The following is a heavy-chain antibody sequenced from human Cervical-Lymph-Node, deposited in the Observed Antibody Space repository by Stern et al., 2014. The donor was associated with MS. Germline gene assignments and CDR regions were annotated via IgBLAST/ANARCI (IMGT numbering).Heavy chain of an antibody. CDR1: GGSISSYY. CDR2: IYYSGST. CDR3: ARGYCSSTSCSYYFDY. Sequence: QVQLQESGPGLVKPSETLSLTCRVSGGSISSYYWNWIRQPPGKGLEWIGYIYYSGSTNYNPSLKSRITISVDTSKNQFSLKLSSVTAADTAVYYCARGYCSSTSCSYYFDYWGQGTLVTVSS. J-gene: IGHJ4*02. V-gene: IGHV4-59*01. D-gene: IGHD2-2*01.